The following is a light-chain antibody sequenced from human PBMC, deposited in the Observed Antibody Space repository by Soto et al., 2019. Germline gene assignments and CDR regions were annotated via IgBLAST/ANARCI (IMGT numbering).Light chain of an antibody. CDR1: SKDVGAYNY. V-gene: IGLV2-8*01. CDR3: SSRAGSNVV. Sequence: QSVLTQPPSASGSPGQSVTISCTGTSKDVGAYNYVSWYQQYPGKAPKLMIYEVTKRPSGVPDRFSGSKTGNTASLTVSGVQAEDEADYYCSSRAGSNVVFGGGTKLTVL. J-gene: IGLJ2*01. CDR2: EVT.